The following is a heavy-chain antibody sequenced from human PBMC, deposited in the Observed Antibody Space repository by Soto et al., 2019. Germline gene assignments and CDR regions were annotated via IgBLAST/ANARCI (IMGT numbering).Heavy chain of an antibody. V-gene: IGHV3-48*03. D-gene: IGHD1-1*01. CDR2: IRASDNSI. Sequence: GGSLRLSCAASGVTFKTSEVHWVRQAPGKGLEWLSFIRASDNSIYYADSVEGRFTISGDNAKNSVSLQMNSLTVEDTAIYYCASSGWGASGTPYLDFWGQGTLVTAPQ. J-gene: IGHJ4*02. CDR1: GVTFKTSE. CDR3: ASSGWGASGTPYLDF.